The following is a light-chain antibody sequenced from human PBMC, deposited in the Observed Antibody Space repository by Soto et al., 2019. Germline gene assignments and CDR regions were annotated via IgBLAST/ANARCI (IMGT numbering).Light chain of an antibody. V-gene: IGLV1-40*01. CDR3: QSYDISLHNYV. J-gene: IGLJ1*01. Sequence: QSVLTQPRSVSGSPGQSVTISCTGSTSNIGAPYDVHWYQHLPGTAPKLLIYGDNNRPSGVPDRFSGSKSGTSASLAITRLQAEDEADYYCQSYDISLHNYVFGTGTKVTVL. CDR2: GDN. CDR1: TSNIGAPYD.